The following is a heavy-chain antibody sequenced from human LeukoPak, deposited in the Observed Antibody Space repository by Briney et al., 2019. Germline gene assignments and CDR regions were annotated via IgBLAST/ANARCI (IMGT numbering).Heavy chain of an antibody. CDR2: IYYSGST. Sequence: SETLSLTCTVSGGSISSSSYYWGWIRQPPGKGLEWIGSIYYSGSTYSNPSLQSRVTISVDTSKNQFSLKLSSVTAADTAVYYCARFTYGSGSYTFDYWGQGTLVTVSS. V-gene: IGHV4-39*01. J-gene: IGHJ4*02. CDR1: GGSISSSSYY. CDR3: ARFTYGSGSYTFDY. D-gene: IGHD3-10*01.